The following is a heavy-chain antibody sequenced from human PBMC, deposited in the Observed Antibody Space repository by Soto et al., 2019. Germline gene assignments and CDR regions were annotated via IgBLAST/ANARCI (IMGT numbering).Heavy chain of an antibody. CDR3: ARAPRLLWFGEPDLHYFDY. J-gene: IGHJ4*02. CDR2: INSDGSST. Sequence: EVQLVESGGGLVQPGGSLRLSCAASGFTFSSYWMHWVRQAPGKGLVWVSRINSDGSSTSYADSVKGRFTISRDNAKNTLYLQMNSLRAEDTAVYYCARAPRLLWFGEPDLHYFDYWCQGTLVTVSS. D-gene: IGHD3-10*01. V-gene: IGHV3-74*01. CDR1: GFTFSSYW.